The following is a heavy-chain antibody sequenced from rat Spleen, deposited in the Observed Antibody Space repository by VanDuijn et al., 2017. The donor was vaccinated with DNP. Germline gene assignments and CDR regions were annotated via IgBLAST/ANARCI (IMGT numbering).Heavy chain of an antibody. CDR2: LSYDGSRV. CDR1: GFTFSDYA. CDR3: ARHFLGQLDYFDY. Sequence: EVQVVESGGGLVQPGGSLKLSCAASGFTFSDYAMAWVRQAPKKGLEWVTTLSYDGSRVYYRDSVKGRFTISRENVKTTLYLQMDSLSSEDTATYYCARHFLGQLDYFDYWGQGVMVTVSS. V-gene: IGHV5-17*01. D-gene: IGHD1-10*01. J-gene: IGHJ2*01.